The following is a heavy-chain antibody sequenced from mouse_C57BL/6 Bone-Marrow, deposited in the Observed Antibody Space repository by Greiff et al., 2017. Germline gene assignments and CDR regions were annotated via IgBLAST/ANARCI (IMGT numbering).Heavy chain of an antibody. CDR3: ARHPAY. CDR2: ISSGGSYT. CDR1: GFTFSSYG. J-gene: IGHJ3*01. V-gene: IGHV5-6*01. Sequence: EVQRVESGGDLVKPGGSLKLSCAASGFTFSSYGMSWVRQTPDKRLEWVATISSGGSYTYYPDSVKGRFTISRDNAKNTLYLQMSSLKSEDTAMYYCARHPAYWGQGTLVTVSA.